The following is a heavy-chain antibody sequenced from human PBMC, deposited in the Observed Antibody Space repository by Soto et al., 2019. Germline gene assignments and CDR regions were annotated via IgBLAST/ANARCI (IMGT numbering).Heavy chain of an antibody. CDR3: ARSRGYFDY. CDR1: GGSISSSSYY. D-gene: IGHD3-10*01. Sequence: SETLSLTCTVSGGSISSSSYYWGWIRQPPGKGLEWIGSIYYSGSTYYNPSLKSRVTISVDTSKNQFSLKLSSVTAADTAVYYCARSRGYFDYWGQGTLVTVSS. CDR2: IYYSGST. J-gene: IGHJ4*02. V-gene: IGHV4-39*01.